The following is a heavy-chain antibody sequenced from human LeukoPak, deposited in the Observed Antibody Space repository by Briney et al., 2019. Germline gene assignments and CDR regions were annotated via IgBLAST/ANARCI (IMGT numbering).Heavy chain of an antibody. D-gene: IGHD3-10*01. CDR3: ARHQPVIRVRGVILGWFDP. V-gene: IGHV4-39*01. CDR1: GGSISSSSYY. Sequence: SETLSLTCTVSGGSISSSSYYWGWIRQPPGRGLEWIGSIYYSGSTYYNPSLKSRVTISVDTSKNQFSLKLSSVTAAGTAVYYCARHQPVIRVRGVILGWFDPWGQGTLVTVSS. CDR2: IYYSGST. J-gene: IGHJ5*02.